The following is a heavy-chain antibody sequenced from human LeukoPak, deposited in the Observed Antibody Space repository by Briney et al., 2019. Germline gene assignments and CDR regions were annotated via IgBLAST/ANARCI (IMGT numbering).Heavy chain of an antibody. Sequence: GGSLRLSCAASGFSFSSYVMSWVRQAPGKGLEWVSAISGSGGSTYFADSVKGRFTISRDNSKNTLYLQMNSLRAEDTAVYYCAKRHYDILTGYNDYWGQGTLVTVSS. J-gene: IGHJ4*02. V-gene: IGHV3-23*01. CDR3: AKRHYDILTGYNDY. CDR1: GFSFSSYV. D-gene: IGHD3-9*01. CDR2: ISGSGGST.